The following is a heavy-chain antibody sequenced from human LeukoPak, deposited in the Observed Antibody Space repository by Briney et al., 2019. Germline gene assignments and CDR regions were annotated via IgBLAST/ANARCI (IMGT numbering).Heavy chain of an antibody. CDR1: GFTFSSYA. J-gene: IGHJ4*02. D-gene: IGHD5-18*01. V-gene: IGHV3-23*01. CDR2: ISGSGGST. CDR3: ASRGYSYGYGETFDY. Sequence: GGSLRLSCAASGFTFSSYAMSWVRQAPGKGLEWVSAISGSGGSTYYADSVKGRFTISRDNSKNTLYLQMNSLRAEDTAVHYCASRGYSYGYGETFDYWGQGTLVTVSS.